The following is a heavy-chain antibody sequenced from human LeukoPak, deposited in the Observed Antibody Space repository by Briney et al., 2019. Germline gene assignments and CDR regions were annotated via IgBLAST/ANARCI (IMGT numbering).Heavy chain of an antibody. CDR3: TKYRSGNFDYYPDLDS. J-gene: IGHJ4*02. CDR1: GFTFSDYW. D-gene: IGHD3-9*01. V-gene: IGHV3-30*02. Sequence: GGSLRLSCAASGFTFSDYWMSWVRQAPGKGLEWLAFTRYDESLKYYAGSVRGRFTISRDNSKNTLYLQMNSLRTEDTAIYYCTKYRSGNFDYYPDLDSWGQGILVTVSS. CDR2: TRYDESLK.